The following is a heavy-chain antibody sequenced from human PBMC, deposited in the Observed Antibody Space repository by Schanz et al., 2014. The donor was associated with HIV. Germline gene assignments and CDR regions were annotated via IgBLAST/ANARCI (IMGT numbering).Heavy chain of an antibody. J-gene: IGHJ6*02. Sequence: QVQLVQSGPEVRKPGASVKVSCKASGYIFIDYYIHWVRQAPGHGLEWMGWINSDNGTNYAQEFQGRVTMTRDTSIGTAYMELRSLRSEDTAVYYCARTDYDILTGYSLGYYGMDVWGQGTTVTVSS. CDR2: INSDNGT. D-gene: IGHD3-9*01. CDR3: ARTDYDILTGYSLGYYGMDV. V-gene: IGHV1-2*02. CDR1: GYIFIDYY.